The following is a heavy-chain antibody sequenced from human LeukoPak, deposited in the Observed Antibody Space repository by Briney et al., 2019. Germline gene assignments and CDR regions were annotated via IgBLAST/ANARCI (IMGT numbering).Heavy chain of an antibody. CDR3: ASLPVGAAAGSRPFDY. Sequence: SETLSLTCTVSGGSISISFWSWIRQPPGKGLEWIGYIYYSGSTNYNPSLKSRVTISVDTSKNQFSLKLSSVTAADTAVYYCASLPVGAAAGSRPFDYWGQGTLVTVSS. V-gene: IGHV4-59*08. CDR2: IYYSGST. D-gene: IGHD6-13*01. J-gene: IGHJ4*02. CDR1: GGSISISF.